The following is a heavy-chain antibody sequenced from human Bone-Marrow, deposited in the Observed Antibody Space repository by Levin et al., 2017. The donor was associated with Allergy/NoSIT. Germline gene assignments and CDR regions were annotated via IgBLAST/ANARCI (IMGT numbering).Heavy chain of an antibody. CDR3: ARDLLNGEEIVLVPAAMFNSDAFDI. CDR1: GFSISQNG. Sequence: PGGSLRLSCAASGFSISQNGIHWVRQAPGKGLEWVAILWYDGNNKYYADSVEGRFIISRDSSKNTVYLQMNSLRAEDTAMYFCARDLLNGEEIVLVPAAMFNSDAFDIWGQGTMVTVSS. V-gene: IGHV3-33*01. CDR2: LWYDGNNK. D-gene: IGHD2-2*01. J-gene: IGHJ3*02.